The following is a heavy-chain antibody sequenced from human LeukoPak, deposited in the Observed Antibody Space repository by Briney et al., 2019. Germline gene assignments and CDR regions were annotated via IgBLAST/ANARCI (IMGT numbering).Heavy chain of an antibody. V-gene: IGHV1-18*01. CDR1: GYTFTSYG. CDR2: ISAYNGNT. Sequence: ASVKVSCKASGYTFTSYGISWVRQAPGQGLEWMGWISAYNGNTNYAQKPQGRVTMTTDTSTSTAYMELRSLKSDDTAVYYCARAGIGDVHYYMDVWGKGTTVTVSS. J-gene: IGHJ6*03. D-gene: IGHD3-16*01. CDR3: ARAGIGDVHYYMDV.